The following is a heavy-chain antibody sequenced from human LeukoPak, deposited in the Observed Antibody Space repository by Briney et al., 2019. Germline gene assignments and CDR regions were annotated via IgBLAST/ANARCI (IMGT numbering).Heavy chain of an antibody. J-gene: IGHJ4*02. Sequence: SETLSLTCTVSGYSISGSNYYWGWIRQPPGKGLEWIGSIFHSGGTYYNPSLKSRVTISVDTSKNQFSLRLSSVTAADTAVYYCARGRPISDFDYWGQGTLVTVSS. V-gene: IGHV4-39*01. D-gene: IGHD3-10*01. CDR3: ARGRPISDFDY. CDR2: IFHSGGT. CDR1: GYSISGSNYY.